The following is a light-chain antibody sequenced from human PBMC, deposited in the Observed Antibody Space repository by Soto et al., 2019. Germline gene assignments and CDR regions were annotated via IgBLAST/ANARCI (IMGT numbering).Light chain of an antibody. CDR3: QPFTRYSGT. CDR2: KAS. Sequence: DIQMHQSPSTLSASVGDRVTITCRASQSIGDYLAWYQQKPWTAPKLLIYKASTLQSGVPSRFGGSAYGREFTLTISSLQPHELASYYCQPFTRYSGTFGQGNKVAFK. CDR1: QSIGDY. J-gene: IGKJ1*01. V-gene: IGKV1-5*03.